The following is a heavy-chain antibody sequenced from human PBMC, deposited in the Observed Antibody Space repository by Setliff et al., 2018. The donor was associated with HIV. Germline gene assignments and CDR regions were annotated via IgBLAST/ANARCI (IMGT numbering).Heavy chain of an antibody. J-gene: IGHJ4*02. CDR3: VNPSGAMGAFDS. V-gene: IGHV4-39*01. CDR2: IYYHGST. CDR1: GGSISSTNYF. Sequence: PSETLSLTCTVSGGSISSTNYFWGWIRQPPGKGLEWIGTIYYHGSTYYSPSLKSRVTISIDTSKNQFSLQLTSVTAADTAVYYCVNPSGAMGAFDSWGQGTLVTVS. D-gene: IGHD3-16*01.